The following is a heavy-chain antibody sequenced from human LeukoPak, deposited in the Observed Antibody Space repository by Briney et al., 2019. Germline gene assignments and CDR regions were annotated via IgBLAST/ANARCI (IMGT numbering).Heavy chain of an antibody. CDR1: GFTFSSYR. Sequence: GGSLRLSCAASGFTFSSYRMNWVRQAPGKGLEWVSSISSGSNFIYYADSVRGRFTISRDNSKNSLYLQMNSLRAEDTAVYYCARFHCSSSSCSASRYYYYYMDVWGKGTTVTVSS. CDR2: ISSGSNFI. CDR3: ARFHCSSSSCSASRYYYYYMDV. D-gene: IGHD2-2*01. J-gene: IGHJ6*03. V-gene: IGHV3-21*01.